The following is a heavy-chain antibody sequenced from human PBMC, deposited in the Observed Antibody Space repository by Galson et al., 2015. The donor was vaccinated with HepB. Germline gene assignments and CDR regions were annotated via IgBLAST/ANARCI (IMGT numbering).Heavy chain of an antibody. J-gene: IGHJ4*02. CDR2: INPNSGGT. CDR1: GYTFTGYY. D-gene: IGHD6-6*01. CDR3: ARDRAHWYSSSSAVPDY. V-gene: IGHV1-2*02. Sequence: SVKVSCKASGYTFTGYYMHWVRQAPGQGLEWMGWINPNSGGTNYAQKFQGRVTMTRDTSISTAYMELSRLRSDDTAVYYCARDRAHWYSSSSAVPDYWGQGTLVTVSS.